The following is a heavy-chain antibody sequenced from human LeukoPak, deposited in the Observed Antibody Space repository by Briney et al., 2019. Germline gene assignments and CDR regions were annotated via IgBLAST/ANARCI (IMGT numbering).Heavy chain of an antibody. CDR2: ITSSSSYI. D-gene: IGHD5-24*01. J-gene: IGHJ4*02. V-gene: IGHV3-21*01. Sequence: GGSLRLSCAVSGITLSSYSMSWVRQAPGKGLEWVSYITSSSSYIYYADSVKGRFTISRDNAKNSLYLQMNSLRAEDTAVYYCASNGDGYNSPLNYWGQGTLVTVSS. CDR3: ASNGDGYNSPLNY. CDR1: GITLSSYS.